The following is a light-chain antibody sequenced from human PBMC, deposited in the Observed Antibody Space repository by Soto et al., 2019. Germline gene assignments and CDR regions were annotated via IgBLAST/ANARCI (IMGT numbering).Light chain of an antibody. CDR1: QSISSY. V-gene: IGKV1-39*01. J-gene: IGKJ1*01. CDR2: AAS. CDR3: HQSYSAPWT. Sequence: DLPVTQSPSSLSASVGDRVTITCRASQSISSYLNWYRQKPGRAPNLLIYAASKLQSGVPSRFSGSGSGTEFTLTISSLQPGDFAIYYCHQSYSAPWTFGQGTKVEIK.